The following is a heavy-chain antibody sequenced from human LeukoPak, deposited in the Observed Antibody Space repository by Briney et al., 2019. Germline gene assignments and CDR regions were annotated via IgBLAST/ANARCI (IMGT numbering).Heavy chain of an antibody. D-gene: IGHD4-17*01. CDR1: GFTFSSYA. CDR3: ARGTHDYGDVPLDY. V-gene: IGHV3-30-3*01. CDR2: ISYDGSNK. Sequence: PGGSLRLSCAASGFTFSSYAMHWVRQAPGKGLEWVAVISYDGSNKYYADSVKGRFTISRGNSKNTLYLQMNSLRAEDTAVYYCARGTHDYGDVPLDYWGQGTLVTVSS. J-gene: IGHJ4*02.